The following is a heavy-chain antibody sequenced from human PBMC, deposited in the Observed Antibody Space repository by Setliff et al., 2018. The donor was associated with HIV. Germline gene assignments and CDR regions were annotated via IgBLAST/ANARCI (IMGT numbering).Heavy chain of an antibody. D-gene: IGHD2-15*01. V-gene: IGHV4-4*02. Sequence: KTSETLSLTCTVSGGSISSDKWWDWVRQPPGKGLEWIGEIYHTGNTNYDPSLKSRVTMSVDKSKNQFSLKLNSVTAADTAVYYCTRAPGGGKDYFDYWGQGTLVTVSS. CDR1: GGSISSDKW. CDR2: IYHTGNT. CDR3: TRAPGGGKDYFDY. J-gene: IGHJ4*02.